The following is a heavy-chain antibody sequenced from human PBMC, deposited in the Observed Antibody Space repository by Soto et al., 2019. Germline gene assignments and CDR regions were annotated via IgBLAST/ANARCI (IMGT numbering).Heavy chain of an antibody. D-gene: IGHD3-3*01. CDR1: GGSISSGGYS. V-gene: IGHV4-30-2*01. Sequence: QLQLQESGSGLVKPSQTLSLTCTVSGGSISSGGYSWNWIRQPPGKGLEWIGYIYHSGSTDYNPSLRSRVTISVDKSNNLFSLKLSSVTAADTAVYYCARDELDGYYFDNWGQGTLVTVSS. CDR2: IYHSGST. CDR3: ARDELDGYYFDN. J-gene: IGHJ4*02.